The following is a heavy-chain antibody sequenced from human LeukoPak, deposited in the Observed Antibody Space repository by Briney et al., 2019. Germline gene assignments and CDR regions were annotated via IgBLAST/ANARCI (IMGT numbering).Heavy chain of an antibody. Sequence: PGGSLRLSCAASGFTVSSNYMSWVRQAPGKGLEWVSGISWNSGSIGYADSVKGRFTISRDNAKNSLYLQMNSLRAEDTALYYCAKDLAVYYYYGMDVWGQGTTVTVSS. J-gene: IGHJ6*02. D-gene: IGHD3-3*02. CDR1: GFTVSSNY. V-gene: IGHV3-9*01. CDR3: AKDLAVYYYYGMDV. CDR2: ISWNSGSI.